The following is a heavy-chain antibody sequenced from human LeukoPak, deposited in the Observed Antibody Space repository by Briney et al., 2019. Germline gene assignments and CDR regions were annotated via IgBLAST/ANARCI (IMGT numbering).Heavy chain of an antibody. D-gene: IGHD3-3*01. CDR2: ISAYNGNT. V-gene: IGHV1-18*01. CDR3: ARDLGITIFGVAIPTDQKYNWFDP. J-gene: IGHJ5*02. CDR1: GYTFTSYG. Sequence: ASVKVSCKASGYTFTSYGISWVRQAPGQGLEWMGWISAYNGNTNYAQKLQGRVTMTTDTSTSTAYMELRSLRSDDTAVYYCARDLGITIFGVAIPTDQKYNWFDPWGQGTLVTVSS.